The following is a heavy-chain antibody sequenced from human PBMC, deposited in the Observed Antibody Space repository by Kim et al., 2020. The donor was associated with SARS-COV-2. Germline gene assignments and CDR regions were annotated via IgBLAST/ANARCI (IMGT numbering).Heavy chain of an antibody. Sequence: SETLSLTCTVSGGSISSGGYYWSWIRQHPGKGLEWIGYIYYSGSTYYNPSLKSRLTISLDTSKNQFSLKLSSVTAADTAVYYCARAKCNYCDYSVEAFDIWGQGTMVTVSS. CDR2: IYYSGST. J-gene: IGHJ3*02. D-gene: IGHD4-17*01. CDR1: GGSISSGGYY. CDR3: ARAKCNYCDYSVEAFDI. V-gene: IGHV4-31*03.